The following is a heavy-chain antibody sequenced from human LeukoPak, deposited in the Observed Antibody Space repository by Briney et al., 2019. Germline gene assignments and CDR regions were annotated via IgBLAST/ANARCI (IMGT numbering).Heavy chain of an antibody. D-gene: IGHD3-3*01. CDR3: AREGAPSYDFWSGYYQWYHYYYMDV. V-gene: IGHV4-61*02. J-gene: IGHJ6*03. CDR1: GGSISSGSYY. CDR2: IYTSGST. Sequence: PSETLSLTCTVSGGSISSGSYYWSWIRQPAGKGLEWIGRIYTSGSTNYNPSLKSRVTISVDTSKNQFSLKLSSVTAADTAVYYCAREGAPSYDFWSGYYQWYHYYYMDVWRKGTTVTVSS.